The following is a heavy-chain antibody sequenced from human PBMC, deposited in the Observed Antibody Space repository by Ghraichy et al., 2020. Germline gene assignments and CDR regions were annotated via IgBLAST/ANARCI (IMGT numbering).Heavy chain of an antibody. CDR2: ISSNGGST. CDR3: VKVAHVSLPIYYYGMDV. CDR1: GFTFSSYA. J-gene: IGHJ6*02. Sequence: GGSLRLSCSASGFTFSSYAMHWVRQAPGKGLEYVSAISSNGGSTYYADSVKGRFTISRDNSKNTLYLQMSSLRAEDTAVYYCVKVAHVSLPIYYYGMDVWGQGTTVTVSS. V-gene: IGHV3-64D*09. D-gene: IGHD3-10*02.